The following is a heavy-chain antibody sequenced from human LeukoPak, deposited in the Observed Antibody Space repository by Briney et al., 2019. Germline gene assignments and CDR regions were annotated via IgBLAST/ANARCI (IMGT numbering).Heavy chain of an antibody. Sequence: SETLSLTCSVSGGSVTGGGYYWSWFRQHPGKGLGWIGFASYSGGTYYNPSLMSRITISVDRSQNQFSLRMRDVTAADTAVYFCATAEWEYFYFDSWGQGALVAVSS. CDR3: ATAEWEYFYFDS. CDR1: GGSVTGGGYY. V-gene: IGHV4-31*03. D-gene: IGHD1-26*01. J-gene: IGHJ4*02. CDR2: ASYSGGT.